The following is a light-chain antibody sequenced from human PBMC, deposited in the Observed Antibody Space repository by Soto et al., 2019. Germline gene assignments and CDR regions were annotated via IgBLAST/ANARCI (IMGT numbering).Light chain of an antibody. V-gene: IGKV3-15*01. CDR1: QIINSN. J-gene: IGKJ5*01. CDR3: QQYHKWPIT. Sequence: EIVMTPSPATVSVSPGAGATLSCRASQIINSNLAWYRHKPGQAPRLLIYRASTRAAGLPDRFSGSGSGIEFTLTISSLQSEDFAVYYCQQYHKWPITLGQGTRLEIK. CDR2: RAS.